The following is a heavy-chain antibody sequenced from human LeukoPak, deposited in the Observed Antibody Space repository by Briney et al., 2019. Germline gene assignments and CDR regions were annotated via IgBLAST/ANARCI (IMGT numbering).Heavy chain of an antibody. CDR3: ARKFLTGEDY. D-gene: IGHD1-26*01. CDR1: GGSISSGGYY. Sequence: SETLSLTCTVSGGSISSGGYYWSWIRQHPGKGLEWIGYIYYSGSTYYNPSLKSRVTISVDTSKNQFSLKLSSVTAADTAVYYCARKFLTGEDYWGQGTLVTVSS. J-gene: IGHJ4*02. CDR2: IYYSGST. V-gene: IGHV4-31*03.